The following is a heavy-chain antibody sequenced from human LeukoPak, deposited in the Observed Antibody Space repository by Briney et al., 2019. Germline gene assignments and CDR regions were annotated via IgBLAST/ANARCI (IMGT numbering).Heavy chain of an antibody. CDR3: ASVPRMTGVAPEINSVSY. CDR1: GGSISSATSY. V-gene: IGHV4-39*01. J-gene: IGHJ4*02. CDR2: IFYSGNT. Sequence: TASETLSLTCSVSGGSISSATSYWAWIRQSPGKGLEWIGSIFYSGNTYYNPSLKSLVTISVDTSKNQFSLKLSSVTAADTAVYYCASVPRMTGVAPEINSVSYWGQGTLVTVSS. D-gene: IGHD2/OR15-2a*01.